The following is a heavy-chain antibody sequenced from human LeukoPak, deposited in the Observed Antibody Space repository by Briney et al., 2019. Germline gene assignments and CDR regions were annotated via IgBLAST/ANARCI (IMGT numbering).Heavy chain of an antibody. D-gene: IGHD6-19*01. V-gene: IGHV3-23*01. J-gene: IGHJ4*02. Sequence: HTGGSLRLSCAASGFTFSSYAMSWVRQAPGKGLEWVSAISGSGDSTYYADSVKGRFTISRDNSKNTLYLQMTSLRAEDTAIYYCAKDRAVAGTRGFDYWGQGTLVTVSS. CDR2: ISGSGDST. CDR3: AKDRAVAGTRGFDY. CDR1: GFTFSSYA.